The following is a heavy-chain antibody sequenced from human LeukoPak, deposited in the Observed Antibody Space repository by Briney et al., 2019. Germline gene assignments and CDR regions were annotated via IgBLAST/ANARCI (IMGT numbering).Heavy chain of an antibody. Sequence: GGSLRLSCAASGFTFSSVWMSWVRQAPGKGLEWVSAISGSGGSTYYADSVKGQFTISRDNSKNTLYLQMNSLRAEDTAVYYCANAGYSYGYAIDYWGQGTLVTVSS. V-gene: IGHV3-23*01. CDR2: ISGSGGST. CDR3: ANAGYSYGYAIDY. J-gene: IGHJ4*02. D-gene: IGHD5-18*01. CDR1: GFTFSSVW.